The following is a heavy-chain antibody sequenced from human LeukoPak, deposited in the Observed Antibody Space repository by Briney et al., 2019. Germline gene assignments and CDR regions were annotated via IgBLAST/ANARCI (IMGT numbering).Heavy chain of an antibody. CDR2: VYRSGTT. Sequence: SETLSLTCVVSGYSSSSGYHWGWIRQPPGKGLEWIGSVYRSGTTYYDPSFKSRVTISVDTSKNQISLKVRSVTAADTAMYYCARENWVFDYWGQGILVTVSS. V-gene: IGHV4-38-2*02. CDR3: ARENWVFDY. J-gene: IGHJ4*02. D-gene: IGHD7-27*01. CDR1: GYSSSSGYH.